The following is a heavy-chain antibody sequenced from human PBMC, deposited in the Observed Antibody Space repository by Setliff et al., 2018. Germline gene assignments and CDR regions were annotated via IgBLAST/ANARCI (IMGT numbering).Heavy chain of an antibody. CDR1: GGSISNSY. Sequence: PSETLSLTCTVSGGSISNSYWGWIRQPPGKGLEWIAHIYYSGNTFYNPSLGSRLTISGDTSKNQFSLKLSSVTAADTAVYYCARRIVGAVDGFDVWGQGTMVTVSS. CDR2: IYYSGNT. V-gene: IGHV4-39*01. J-gene: IGHJ3*01. D-gene: IGHD1-26*01. CDR3: ARRIVGAVDGFDV.